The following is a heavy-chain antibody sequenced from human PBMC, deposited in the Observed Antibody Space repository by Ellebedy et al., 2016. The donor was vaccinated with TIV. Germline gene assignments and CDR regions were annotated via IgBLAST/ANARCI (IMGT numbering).Heavy chain of an antibody. D-gene: IGHD6-13*01. J-gene: IGHJ4*02. CDR1: GGSISSYY. CDR3: ARTGYKYSSSWYLDY. CDR2: IYTSWST. Sequence: MPSETLSLTCTVSGGSISSYYWSWIRQPAGKGLEWIGRIYTSWSTNYNPPLKSRVTMSVDTSKNQFSLKLSSVTAADTAVYYCARTGYKYSSSWYLDYWGQGTLVTVSS. V-gene: IGHV4-4*07.